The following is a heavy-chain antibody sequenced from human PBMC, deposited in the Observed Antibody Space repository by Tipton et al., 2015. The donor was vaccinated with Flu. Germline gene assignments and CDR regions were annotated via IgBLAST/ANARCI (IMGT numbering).Heavy chain of an antibody. V-gene: IGHV4-39*01. D-gene: IGHD3-10*01. CDR3: ARQNRGVIDY. Sequence: LRLSCTVSGGSISSSSYYWGWIRQPPGKGLEWIGSIYYSGSTNYNPSLKSRVTISVDTSKNQFSLKLSSVTAADTAVYYCARQNRGVIDYWGQGTLVTVSS. CDR1: GGSISSSSYY. CDR2: IYYSGST. J-gene: IGHJ4*02.